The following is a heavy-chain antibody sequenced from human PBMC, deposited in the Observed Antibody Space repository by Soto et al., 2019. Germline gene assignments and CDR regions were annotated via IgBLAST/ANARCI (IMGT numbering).Heavy chain of an antibody. CDR3: AHRLTSIAAAGNDAFDI. D-gene: IGHD6-13*01. CDR2: IYWNDDK. V-gene: IGHV2-5*01. CDR1: GFSLSTSGVG. J-gene: IGHJ3*02. Sequence: SGPTLVNPTQTLTLTCTFSGFSLSTSGVGVGWIRQPPGKALEWLALIYWNDDKRYSPSLKSRITITKDTSKNQVVLTMTNMDPVDTATYYCAHRLTSIAAAGNDAFDIWGQGTMVTVSS.